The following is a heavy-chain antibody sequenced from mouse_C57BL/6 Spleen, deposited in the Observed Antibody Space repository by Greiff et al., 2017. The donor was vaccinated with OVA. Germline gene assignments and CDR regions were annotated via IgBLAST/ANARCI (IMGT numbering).Heavy chain of an antibody. J-gene: IGHJ2*01. CDR1: GFTFSSYG. Sequence: EVKLVESGGDLVKPGGSLKLSCAASGFTFSSYGMSWVRQTPDNRLEWVATISSGGSYTYYPDSVKGRFTISRDNAKNTLYLQMSSLKSEDTAMYYCARSYYYGSKDFDYWGQGTTLTVSS. CDR3: ARSYYYGSKDFDY. V-gene: IGHV5-6*01. D-gene: IGHD1-1*01. CDR2: ISSGGSYT.